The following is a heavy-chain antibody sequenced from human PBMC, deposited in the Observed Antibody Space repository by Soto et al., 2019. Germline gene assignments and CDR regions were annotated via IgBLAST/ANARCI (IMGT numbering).Heavy chain of an antibody. V-gene: IGHV4-39*01. Sequence: QLQLHESGPGLVKPSETLSLTCRLSGASITSTTYFWAWIRKTPGKGLEWVGSIYYGGKTHYNPSLKSRATISVDRARNQFSLEVKSVTAADTAGYYCAKNLPRTGRFDYWGQGTVVTVSS. CDR1: GASITSTTYF. J-gene: IGHJ4*02. CDR3: AKNLPRTGRFDY. CDR2: IYYGGKT.